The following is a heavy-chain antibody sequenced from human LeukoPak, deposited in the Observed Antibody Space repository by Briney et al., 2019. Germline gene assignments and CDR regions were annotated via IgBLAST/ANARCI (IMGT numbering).Heavy chain of an antibody. CDR3: AKVRWGSDNALDS. CDR2: ISHDGSNK. Sequence: GTSLRLSCAASGFPFSDYGMYWVRQAPGKGLEWLAVISHDGSNKYYAESVKGRITISRDNSMNTLYLQTHSLRAEDTAVYYCAKVRWGSDNALDSWGQGTLVTGSS. V-gene: IGHV3-30*18. J-gene: IGHJ4*02. D-gene: IGHD3-16*01. CDR1: GFPFSDYG.